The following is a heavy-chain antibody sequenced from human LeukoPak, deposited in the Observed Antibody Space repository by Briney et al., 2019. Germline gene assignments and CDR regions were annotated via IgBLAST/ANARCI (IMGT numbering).Heavy chain of an antibody. Sequence: SETLSLTCTASGGSIGSSSYFWGWLRQPSGKGLEWIGSFSYRRGAYHNPSLARRVTISRDTSTSQFSLKLRSVTAADTAVYYCARQVARSLISLRLVSLDSFDIWGQGTTVTVSS. CDR2: FSYRRGA. CDR3: ARQVARSLISLRLVSLDSFDI. D-gene: IGHD3-10*01. CDR1: GGSIGSSSYF. J-gene: IGHJ3*02. V-gene: IGHV4-39*07.